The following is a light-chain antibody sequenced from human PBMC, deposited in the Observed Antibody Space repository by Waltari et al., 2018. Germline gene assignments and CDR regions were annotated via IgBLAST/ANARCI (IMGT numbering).Light chain of an antibody. CDR2: GND. J-gene: IGLJ1*01. V-gene: IGLV1-40*01. Sequence: QSVLTQPPSVSGAPRQRVTISCTGSRSNIGAGYDVHWYQQLPGRAPKLLIHGNDKRPSGVPDRFSGSKSGTSGSLAIAGLQADDETDYYCQSYDSSLSGHVFGTGTKVTVL. CDR3: QSYDSSLSGHV. CDR1: RSNIGAGYD.